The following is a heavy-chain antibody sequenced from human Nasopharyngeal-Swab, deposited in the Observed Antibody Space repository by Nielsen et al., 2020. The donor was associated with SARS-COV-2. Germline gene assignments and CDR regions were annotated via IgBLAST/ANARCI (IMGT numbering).Heavy chain of an antibody. CDR3: ARDRLDYDFWSAYFMDV. Sequence: GESLKISCAASGFTFTNYNFNWVRQAPGKGLEWVSSISSSSSYIYYADSVKGRFTISRDNAKNSLYLQMNSLRAEDTAVYYCARDRLDYDFWSAYFMDVWGQGTTVTVSS. V-gene: IGHV3-21*01. D-gene: IGHD3-3*01. CDR1: GFTFTNYN. J-gene: IGHJ6*02. CDR2: ISSSSSYI.